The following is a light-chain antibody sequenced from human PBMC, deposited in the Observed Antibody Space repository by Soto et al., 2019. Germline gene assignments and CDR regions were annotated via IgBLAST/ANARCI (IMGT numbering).Light chain of an antibody. V-gene: IGKV3-11*01. CDR1: QSVSSY. J-gene: IGKJ5*01. CDR3: QQRSNWPSIT. Sequence: EIVLTRSPGTLSLSPGERATLSCRASQSVSSYLAWYQQKPGQAPRLLIYDASNRATGIPARFSGSGSGTDFTLTINSLEPEDFAVYYCQQRSNWPSITFGQGTRLEIK. CDR2: DAS.